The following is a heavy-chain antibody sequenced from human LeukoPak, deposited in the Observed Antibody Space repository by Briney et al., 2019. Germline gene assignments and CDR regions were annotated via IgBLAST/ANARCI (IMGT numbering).Heavy chain of an antibody. Sequence: GGSLRLSCAASGFTFSSYAMSWVRQAPGKGLEWVSAISGSGGSTYSADSVKGRFTISRDNSKNTLCLQMNSLRAEDTAVYYCAKGAGYSGYDSVNPFDYWGQGTLVTVSS. V-gene: IGHV3-23*01. CDR3: AKGAGYSGYDSVNPFDY. J-gene: IGHJ4*02. D-gene: IGHD5-12*01. CDR1: GFTFSSYA. CDR2: ISGSGGST.